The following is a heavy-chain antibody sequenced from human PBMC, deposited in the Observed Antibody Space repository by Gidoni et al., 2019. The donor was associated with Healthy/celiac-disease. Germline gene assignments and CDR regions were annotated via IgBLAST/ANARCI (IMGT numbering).Heavy chain of an antibody. CDR2: ISYDGSNK. CDR1: GFTFSSYA. J-gene: IGHJ1*01. D-gene: IGHD2-15*01. V-gene: IGHV3-30-3*01. Sequence: QVQLVESGGGVVQPGRSLRLSCAASGFTFSSYAMHWVRQAPGKGLEWVAVISYDGSNKYYADSVKGRFTISRDNSKNTLYLQMNSLRAEDTAVYYCAREGCSGGSCRGRGYFQHWGQGTLVTVSS. CDR3: AREGCSGGSCRGRGYFQH.